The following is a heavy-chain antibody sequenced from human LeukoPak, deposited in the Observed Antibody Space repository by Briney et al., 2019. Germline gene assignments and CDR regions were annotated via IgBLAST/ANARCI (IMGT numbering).Heavy chain of an antibody. D-gene: IGHD1-26*01. Sequence: GRSLRLSCAASGFTLSNYAMHWVRQAPGKGLEWVTVISTDGKDKRYADSVKGRFAISRDNSKNTLDLQMNSLRAEDTAVYYCAKVPSPGVGAFWGQGTLVSVSS. V-gene: IGHV3-33*05. J-gene: IGHJ4*02. CDR2: ISTDGKDK. CDR1: GFTLSNYA. CDR3: AKVPSPGVGAF.